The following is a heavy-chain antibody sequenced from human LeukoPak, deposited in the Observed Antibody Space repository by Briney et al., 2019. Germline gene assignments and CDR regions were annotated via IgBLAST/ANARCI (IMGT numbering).Heavy chain of an antibody. J-gene: IGHJ6*02. CDR1: GFTFSDYY. V-gene: IGHV3-11*01. Sequence: GGSLRLSCAASGFTFSDYYMSWIRQAPGKGLEWVSYISTTASTIYYADSVKGRFTISRDNAKNSLYLQMNSLRAEDTAVYYCAKDEGYDSSGPSLGMDVWGQGTTVTVSS. CDR3: AKDEGYDSSGPSLGMDV. D-gene: IGHD3-22*01. CDR2: ISTTASTI.